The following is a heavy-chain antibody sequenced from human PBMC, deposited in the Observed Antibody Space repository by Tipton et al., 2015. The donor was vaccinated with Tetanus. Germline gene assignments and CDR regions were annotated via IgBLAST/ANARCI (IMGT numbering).Heavy chain of an antibody. CDR1: GFTFSSYT. Sequence: SLRLSCAASGFTFSSYTMHWVRQAPGKGLEWVAVIASDGRTIYYADSVKGRVTISRDDSNNMLFLEMSSLRAEDTAVYYCGGFSFSDDLNIWGRGTMVTVSS. D-gene: IGHD2-15*01. CDR3: GGFSFSDDLNI. V-gene: IGHV3-30*04. J-gene: IGHJ3*02. CDR2: IASDGRTI.